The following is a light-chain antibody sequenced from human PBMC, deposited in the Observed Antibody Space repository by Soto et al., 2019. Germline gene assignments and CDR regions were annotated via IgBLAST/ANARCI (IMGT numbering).Light chain of an antibody. CDR3: QQYFTSPIT. CDR2: GTS. Sequence: EIVLTQSPGTLSLSPGERATLSCRASQSVTGTSLAWYQQIPGRAPRLLIYGTSIRATGIPDRFSGSGSGTDFTLTISRVDPADFAFYYCQQYFTSPITFGQGTRLEIK. J-gene: IGKJ5*01. CDR1: QSVTGTS. V-gene: IGKV3-20*01.